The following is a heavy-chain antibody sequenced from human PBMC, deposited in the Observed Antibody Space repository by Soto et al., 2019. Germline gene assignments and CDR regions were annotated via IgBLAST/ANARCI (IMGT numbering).Heavy chain of an antibody. CDR3: ARDSGSYYYYGMDV. Sequence: HPGGSLRLSCAASGFTFSSYAMHWVRQAPGKGLEWVAVISYDGSNKYYADSVKGRFTISRDNSKNTLYLQMNSLRAEDTAVYYCARDSGSYYYYGMDVWGQGTTVTVSS. D-gene: IGHD1-26*01. CDR2: ISYDGSNK. V-gene: IGHV3-30-3*01. CDR1: GFTFSSYA. J-gene: IGHJ6*02.